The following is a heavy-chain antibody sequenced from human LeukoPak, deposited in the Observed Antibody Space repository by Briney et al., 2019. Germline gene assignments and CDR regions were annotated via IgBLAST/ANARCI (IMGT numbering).Heavy chain of an antibody. CDR3: ARQRGMTTVTSGLDY. CDR2: IYPGDSDT. V-gene: IGHV5-51*01. J-gene: IGHJ4*02. CDR1: GYSFTSYW. D-gene: IGHD4-11*01. Sequence: GESLQISCKGSGYSFTSYWIGWVRQMPGKGLEWMGIIYPGDSDTRYSPSFQGQVTISADKSISTAYLQWSSLKASDTAMYYCARQRGMTTVTSGLDYWGQGTLVTVSS.